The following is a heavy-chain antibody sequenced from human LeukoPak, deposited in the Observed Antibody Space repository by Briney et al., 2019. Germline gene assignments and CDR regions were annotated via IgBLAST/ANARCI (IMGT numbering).Heavy chain of an antibody. D-gene: IGHD3-10*01. V-gene: IGHV3-33*06. CDR2: IWYGGSNK. CDR1: GFTFSSYG. CDR3: AKYRETFYYGSGYSYYGMDV. J-gene: IGHJ6*02. Sequence: GRSLRLSCAASGFTFSSYGMHWVRQAPGKGLEWVAVIWYGGSNKYYADSVKGRFTISRDNSKNTLYLRMNSLRAEDTAVYYCAKYRETFYYGSGYSYYGMDVWGQGTTVTVSS.